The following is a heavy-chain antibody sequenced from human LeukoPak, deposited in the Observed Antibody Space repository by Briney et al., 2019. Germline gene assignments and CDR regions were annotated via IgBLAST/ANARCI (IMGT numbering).Heavy chain of an antibody. J-gene: IGHJ4*03. V-gene: IGHV4-34*01. CDR3: ARGPTISETGYFDY. D-gene: IGHD1-1*01. CDR1: GGSFSTYY. Sequence: SETLSLTCAVYGGSFSTYYWSWIRQSPGKGLEWIAEINHRGDTNYNPSVKSRVTISVDTSKSQFSLKVSSLTAADTAVYYCARGPTISETGYFDYWGQGTLVTVPS. CDR2: INHRGDT.